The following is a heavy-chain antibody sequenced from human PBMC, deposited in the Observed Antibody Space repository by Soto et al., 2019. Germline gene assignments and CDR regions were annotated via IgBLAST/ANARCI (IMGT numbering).Heavy chain of an antibody. J-gene: IGHJ4*02. CDR1: GGSFSGYY. D-gene: IGHD4-17*01. Sequence: SETLSLTCAVYGGSFSGYYWSWIRQPPGKGLEWIGEINHSGSTNYNPSLKSRVTISVDTSKNQFSLKLSSVTAADKAVYYCALLSYGDPLDYWGQGTLVTVSS. CDR2: INHSGST. CDR3: ALLSYGDPLDY. V-gene: IGHV4-34*01.